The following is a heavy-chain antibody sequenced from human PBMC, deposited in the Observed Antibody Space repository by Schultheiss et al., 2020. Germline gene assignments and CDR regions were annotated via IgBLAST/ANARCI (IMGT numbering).Heavy chain of an antibody. CDR1: GFTVSSNY. Sequence: GESLKISCAASGFTVSSNYMSWVRQAPGKGLEWVSVIYSGGSTYYADSVKGRFTISRDNAKNSVYLQMNSLRDEDTAVYYCARGDDYRSPDYWGQGTLVT. CDR3: ARGDDYRSPDY. D-gene: IGHD6-13*01. V-gene: IGHV3-53*01. J-gene: IGHJ4*02. CDR2: IYSGGST.